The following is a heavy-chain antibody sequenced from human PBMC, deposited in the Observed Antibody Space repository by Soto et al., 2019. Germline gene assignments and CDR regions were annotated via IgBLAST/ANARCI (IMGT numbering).Heavy chain of an antibody. D-gene: IGHD2-2*01. CDR3: ARGTFRYCSSTSCYEDAFDI. CDR2: IIPIFGTA. J-gene: IGHJ3*02. Sequence: QVQLVQSGAEVKKPGSSVKVSCKASGGTFSSYAISWVRQAPGQGLEWMGGIIPIFGTANYAQKFQGRVTITADESTSTAYMELSSLRSEDTAVYYCARGTFRYCSSTSCYEDAFDIWGQGTMVTVSS. V-gene: IGHV1-69*01. CDR1: GGTFSSYA.